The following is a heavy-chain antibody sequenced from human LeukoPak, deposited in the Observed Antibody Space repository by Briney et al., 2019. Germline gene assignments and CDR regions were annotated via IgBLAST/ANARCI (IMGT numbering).Heavy chain of an antibody. CDR3: ATGGEYDYSWGTYRPFDN. J-gene: IGHJ4*02. D-gene: IGHD3-16*02. Sequence: SETLSLTCTVSGGSISSYYWSWIRQPAGKGLEWIGRIYTSGSTNYNPSLKSRVTISVDKSKNQFSLKLSSVTAADTAVYYCATGGEYDYSWGTYRPFDNWGQGTLVNVSS. CDR2: IYTSGST. CDR1: GGSISSYY. V-gene: IGHV4-4*07.